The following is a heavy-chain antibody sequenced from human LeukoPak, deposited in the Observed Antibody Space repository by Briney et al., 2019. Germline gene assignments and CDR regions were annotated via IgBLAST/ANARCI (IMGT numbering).Heavy chain of an antibody. D-gene: IGHD6-19*01. J-gene: IGHJ4*02. CDR3: ARDYPSEWLGGVFDY. Sequence: GGSLRLYCAASGFTFSSYAMSWVRQAPGKGLEWVAVIWYDENNKYYVDSVKGRFTISRDNSKNTLYLQMNSLRAEDTAVYYCARDYPSEWLGGVFDYWGQGTLVTVSS. CDR1: GFTFSSYA. CDR2: IWYDENNK. V-gene: IGHV3-33*08.